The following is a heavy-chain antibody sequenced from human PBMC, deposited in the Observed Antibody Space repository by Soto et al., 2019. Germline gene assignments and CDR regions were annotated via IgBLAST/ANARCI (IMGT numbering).Heavy chain of an antibody. V-gene: IGHV4-4*02. J-gene: IGHJ3*02. D-gene: IGHD4-17*01. Sequence: QVQLQESGPGLVKPSGTLSLTCAVSSGSISSSNWWSWVRQPPGKGLEWIGEIYHSGSTNYNPSLKSRVTISVAQSKNQFTLKLSSVTAADPAVDYCARGYGDYTSPYDAFDIWGQGTMVTVSS. CDR2: IYHSGST. CDR1: SGSISSSNW. CDR3: ARGYGDYTSPYDAFDI.